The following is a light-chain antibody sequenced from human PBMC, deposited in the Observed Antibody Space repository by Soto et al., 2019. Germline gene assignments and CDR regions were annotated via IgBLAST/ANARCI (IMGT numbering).Light chain of an antibody. Sequence: EIVMTQSPATLSVSPGERATLSYRASQSISTELAWYQQKPGQPPILLIYSSSTRLTGVPARFTGSGSGSEFTLTISGLQSEDFAVYYCQQGHNWPLTFGQGTRREI. V-gene: IGKV3-15*01. J-gene: IGKJ2*01. CDR3: QQGHNWPLT. CDR1: QSISTE. CDR2: SSS.